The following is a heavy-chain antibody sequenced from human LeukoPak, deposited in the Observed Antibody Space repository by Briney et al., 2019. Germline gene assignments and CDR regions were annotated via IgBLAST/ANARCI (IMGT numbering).Heavy chain of an antibody. CDR3: ARMDGDYVWGSYRYRAIDY. D-gene: IGHD3-16*02. CDR1: GYSISSGYY. CDR2: IYHSGRT. V-gene: IGHV4-38-2*02. Sequence: PSETLSLTCTVSGYSISSGYYWGWIRQPPGKGLEWIGSIYHSGRTFYNPSLKSRVTISVDTSKNQFSLKLSSVTAADTAVYYCARMDGDYVWGSYRYRAIDYWGQGTLVTVSS. J-gene: IGHJ4*02.